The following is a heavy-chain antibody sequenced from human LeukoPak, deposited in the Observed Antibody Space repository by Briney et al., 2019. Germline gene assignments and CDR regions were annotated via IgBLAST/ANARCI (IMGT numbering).Heavy chain of an antibody. V-gene: IGHV1-18*01. J-gene: IGHJ4*02. Sequence: ASVKVSCKASGGTFSSYAISWVRQAPGQGLEWMGWISAYNGNTNYAQKLQGRVTMTTDTSTSTAYMELRSLRSDDTAVYYCARGGPEWNYVAFDYWGQGTLVTVSS. D-gene: IGHD1-7*01. CDR1: GGTFSSYA. CDR3: ARGGPEWNYVAFDY. CDR2: ISAYNGNT.